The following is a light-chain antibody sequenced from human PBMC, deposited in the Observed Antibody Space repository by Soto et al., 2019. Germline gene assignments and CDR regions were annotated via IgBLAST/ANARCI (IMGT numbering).Light chain of an antibody. CDR3: AAWDDSLNGVV. Sequence: QSVLTQPPSASGTPGQRVTISCSGSSSNIGENTVNWYQQLPGTAPKLLIYSNNQRPSGVPDRFSGSKAGTSASLAISGLKSEDEADYYCAAWDDSLNGVVFGGGTQVTVL. CDR1: SSNIGENT. J-gene: IGLJ2*01. V-gene: IGLV1-44*01. CDR2: SNN.